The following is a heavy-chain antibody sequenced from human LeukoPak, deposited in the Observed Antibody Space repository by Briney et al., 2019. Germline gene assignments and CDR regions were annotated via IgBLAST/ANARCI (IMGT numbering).Heavy chain of an antibody. V-gene: IGHV3-74*01. Sequence: PGGSLRLSCVASGFTFSDYWMHWVRQAPGKGLVWVSRINTDMSSTIYTDSVKGRFTISRDNAKNTLYLQMNSLRAEDTAVYYCARDLSHCSGGSCYSAHFDYWGLGTLVTVSS. D-gene: IGHD2-15*01. CDR2: INTDMSST. CDR3: ARDLSHCSGGSCYSAHFDY. J-gene: IGHJ4*02. CDR1: GFTFSDYW.